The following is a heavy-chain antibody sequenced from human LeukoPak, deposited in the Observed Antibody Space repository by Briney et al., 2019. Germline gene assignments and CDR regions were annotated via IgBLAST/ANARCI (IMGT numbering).Heavy chain of an antibody. CDR2: ISSSSSTI. CDR1: GFTFSSYS. Sequence: PGGSLRLSCAASGFTFSSYSMNWVRQAPGKGLEWVSYISSSSSTIYYADSVKGRFTISRDNAKNSLYLQMNSLRAEDTAVYYCARAGYGSGSYLADYWGQGTLVTVSS. V-gene: IGHV3-48*04. J-gene: IGHJ4*02. D-gene: IGHD3-10*01. CDR3: ARAGYGSGSYLADY.